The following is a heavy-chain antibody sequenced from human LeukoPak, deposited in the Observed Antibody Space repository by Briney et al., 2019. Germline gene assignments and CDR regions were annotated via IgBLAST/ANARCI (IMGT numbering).Heavy chain of an antibody. CDR1: GGSISSGSYY. Sequence: SETLSLTCTVSGGSISSGSYYWSWIRQPAGKGLEWIGRIYTSGSTYYNPSLKSRVTISVDTSKNQFSLKLSSVTAADTAVYYCARELGYCSSTSCYPDYWGQGTLVTVSS. V-gene: IGHV4-61*02. CDR3: ARELGYCSSTSCYPDY. CDR2: IYTSGST. D-gene: IGHD2-2*01. J-gene: IGHJ4*02.